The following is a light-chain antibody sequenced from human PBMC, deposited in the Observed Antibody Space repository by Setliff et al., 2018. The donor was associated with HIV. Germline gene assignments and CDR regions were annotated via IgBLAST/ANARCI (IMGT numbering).Light chain of an antibody. J-gene: IGLJ2*01. V-gene: IGLV2-14*03. Sequence: QSALTQPASVSGSPGQSITISCTGTSSDVGDYNYVSWYQQHRGKAPKLMIYGVTNRPPGVSNRFSGSKSGNTASLTISGLQAADEADYYCRSYTSSSTLDVIFGGGTKVTVL. CDR3: RSYTSSSTLDVI. CDR1: SSDVGDYNY. CDR2: GVT.